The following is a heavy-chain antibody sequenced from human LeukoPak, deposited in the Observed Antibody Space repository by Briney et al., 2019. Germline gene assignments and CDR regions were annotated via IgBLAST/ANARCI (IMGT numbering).Heavy chain of an antibody. J-gene: IGHJ3*02. Sequence: GGSLRLSCAASGFTFSSYAMHWVRQAPGKGLEWVAVISYDGSNKYYAYSVKGRFTISRDNSKNTLYLQMNSLRAEDTAVYYCASLFSSGYYPDAFDIWGQGTMVTVSS. D-gene: IGHD3-22*01. CDR1: GFTFSSYA. V-gene: IGHV3-30*04. CDR2: ISYDGSNK. CDR3: ASLFSSGYYPDAFDI.